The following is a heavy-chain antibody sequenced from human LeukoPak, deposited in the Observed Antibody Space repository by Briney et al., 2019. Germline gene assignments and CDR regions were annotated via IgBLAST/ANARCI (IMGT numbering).Heavy chain of an antibody. CDR3: ARERITATRYCSSTSCLFLLDP. V-gene: IGHV1-2*02. CDR2: INPNSGGT. J-gene: IGHJ5*02. Sequence: GASVKVSCKASGYTFTGYYMHWVRQAPGQGLEWMGWINPNSGGTNYAQKFQGRVTMTRDTSISTAYMELSRLRSDDTAVYYCARERITATRYCSSTSCLFLLDPWGQGTLVTVSS. D-gene: IGHD2-2*01. CDR1: GYTFTGYY.